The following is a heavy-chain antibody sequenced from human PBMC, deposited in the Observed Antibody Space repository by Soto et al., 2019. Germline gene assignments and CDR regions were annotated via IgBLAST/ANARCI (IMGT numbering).Heavy chain of an antibody. CDR1: GFSLSTSGVG. D-gene: IGHD3-10*01. CDR3: AHTPFYGTGSPFDY. Sequence: QITLKESGPPLVKPTQTLTLTCTFSGFSLSTSGVGVGRIRQPPGKALEWLALIYWDDDKNYSPSLKNRLTITKDTPKNQVVLSMTNMDPVDTATYYCAHTPFYGTGSPFDYWGRGTLVTVSS. J-gene: IGHJ4*02. CDR2: IYWDDDK. V-gene: IGHV2-5*02.